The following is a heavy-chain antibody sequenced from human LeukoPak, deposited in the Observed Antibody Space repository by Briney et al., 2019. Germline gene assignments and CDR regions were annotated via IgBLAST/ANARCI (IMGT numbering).Heavy chain of an antibody. D-gene: IGHD6-13*01. J-gene: IGHJ4*02. CDR3: AKGGEAAGDFDY. V-gene: IGHV3-9*01. Sequence: PGGSLRLSCAASGFTFDDYAMHWVRQAPGKGLEWVSGISWNSGTIGYADSLKGRFTISRDNAKNSLYLQMNSLRAEDTALYYCAKGGEAAGDFDYWGQGTLVTVSS. CDR1: GFTFDDYA. CDR2: ISWNSGTI.